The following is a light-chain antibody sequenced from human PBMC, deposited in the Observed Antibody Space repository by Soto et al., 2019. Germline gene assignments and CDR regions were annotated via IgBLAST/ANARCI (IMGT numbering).Light chain of an antibody. CDR2: GVS. Sequence: EIVLTQYPATLSLSPGDRSTLSCRASQNVRSDYFAWYQQKPGQAPRVIIFGVSTRASATPDRFRGSGSGAYFTLTISRLEPDDFALYYCQQDGNSPLNFGGGTK. V-gene: IGKV3-20*01. CDR3: QQDGNSPLN. CDR1: QNVRSDY. J-gene: IGKJ4*01.